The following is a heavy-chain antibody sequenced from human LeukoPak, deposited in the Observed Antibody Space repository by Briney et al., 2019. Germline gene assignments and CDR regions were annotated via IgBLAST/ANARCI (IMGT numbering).Heavy chain of an antibody. Sequence: ASVKVSCKISGDTLTELSIHWVRQAPGKGLEWMGGYDAEESETIYEQRFRGRVSMTEDASINTAYMELSSLGPEDTAVYYCTTGERFFDWLFEFWGQGTLVTVSS. CDR3: TTGERFFDWLFEF. CDR1: GDTLTELS. J-gene: IGHJ4*02. CDR2: YDAEESET. V-gene: IGHV1-24*01. D-gene: IGHD3-9*01.